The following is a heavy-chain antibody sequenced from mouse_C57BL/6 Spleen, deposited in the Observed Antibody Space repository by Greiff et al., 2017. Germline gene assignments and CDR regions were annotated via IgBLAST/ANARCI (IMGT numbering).Heavy chain of an antibody. CDR2: ISSGGSYT. J-gene: IGHJ2*01. V-gene: IGHV5-6*01. CDR1: GFTFSSYG. CDR3: ARHTRPYSNYEGDCDY. D-gene: IGHD2-5*01. Sequence: EVHLVESGGDLVKPGGSLKLSCAASGFTFSSYGMSWVRQTPDKRLEWVATISSGGSYTYYPDSVKGRFTISRDNAKNPLYLQMSSLKSEDTAMYYCARHTRPYSNYEGDCDYWGQGTTLTVSS.